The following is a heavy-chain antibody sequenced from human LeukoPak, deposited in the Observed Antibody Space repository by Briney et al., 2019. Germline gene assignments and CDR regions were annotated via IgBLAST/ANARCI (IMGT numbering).Heavy chain of an antibody. CDR1: GFTFSSYW. Sequence: GGSLRLSCAASGFTFSSYWMHWVRQAPGKGLVWVSRINRDGGSTSYADSVKGRFTISRDNAKNTLYLQMNSLRAEDTAVYYCARGSLLAYCGGDCYFDYWGQGTLVTVSS. CDR3: ARGSLLAYCGGDCYFDY. V-gene: IGHV3-74*01. D-gene: IGHD2-21*02. CDR2: INRDGGST. J-gene: IGHJ4*02.